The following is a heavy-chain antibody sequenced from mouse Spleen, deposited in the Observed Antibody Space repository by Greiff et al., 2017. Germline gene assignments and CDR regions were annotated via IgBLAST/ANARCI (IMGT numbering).Heavy chain of an antibody. CDR1: GYTFTSYW. V-gene: IGHV1-74*01. CDR3: ATLNWDYAMDY. Sequence: QVQLQQPGAELVKPGASVKVSCKASGYTFTSYWMHWVKQRPGQGLEWIGRIHPSDSDTNYNQKFKGKATLTVDKSSSTAYMQLSSLTSEDSAVYYCATLNWDYAMDYWGQGTSVTVSS. CDR2: IHPSDSDT. J-gene: IGHJ4*01. D-gene: IGHD4-1*02.